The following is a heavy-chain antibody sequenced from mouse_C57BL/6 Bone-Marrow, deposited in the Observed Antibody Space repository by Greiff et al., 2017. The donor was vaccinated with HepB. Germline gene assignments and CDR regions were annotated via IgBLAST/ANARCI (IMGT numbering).Heavy chain of an antibody. CDR1: GYSFTGYY. CDR2: INPSTGGT. J-gene: IGHJ3*01. D-gene: IGHD4-1*01. Sequence: VQLQQSGPELVKPGASVKISCKASGYSFTGYYMNWVKQSPEKSLEWIGEINPSTGGTTYNQKFKAKATLTVDKSSSTAYMQLKSLTSEDSAVYYCAILTCPSFAYWGQGTLVTVSA. CDR3: AILTCPSFAY. V-gene: IGHV1-42*01.